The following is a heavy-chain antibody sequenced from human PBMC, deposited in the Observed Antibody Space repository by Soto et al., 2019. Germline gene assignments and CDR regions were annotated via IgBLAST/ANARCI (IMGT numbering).Heavy chain of an antibody. J-gene: IGHJ5*02. CDR1: GYTFTDYD. V-gene: IGHV1-8*01. CDR2: MNPNTGNT. D-gene: IGHD6-6*01. Sequence: GASVKVSCKTSGYTFTDYDINWVRQASGQGLEWMGWMNPNTGNTRYAQHFQGRVTMTRDTSISTAYMELSRLRSDDTAVYYCARVANIAARRIWFDPWGQGTLVTVSS. CDR3: ARVANIAARRIWFDP.